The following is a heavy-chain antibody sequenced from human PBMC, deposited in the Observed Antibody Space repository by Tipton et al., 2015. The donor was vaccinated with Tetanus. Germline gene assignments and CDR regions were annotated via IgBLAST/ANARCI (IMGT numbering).Heavy chain of an antibody. D-gene: IGHD5-18*01. J-gene: IGHJ4*02. Sequence: TLSLTCTVSGGSISSYYWSWIRQPAGKGLEWIGRIYTSGSTNYNPSLKSRVTMSVDTSKNQFSLKLGSVTAADTAVYYCARGGGFVGQLWLNFDYWGQGTLVTVSS. CDR2: IYTSGST. CDR3: ARGGGFVGQLWLNFDY. V-gene: IGHV4-4*07. CDR1: GGSISSYY.